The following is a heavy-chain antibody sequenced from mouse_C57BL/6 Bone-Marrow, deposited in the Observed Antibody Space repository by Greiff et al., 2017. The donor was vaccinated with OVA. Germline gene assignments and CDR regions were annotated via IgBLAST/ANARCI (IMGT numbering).Heavy chain of an antibody. Sequence: ESGPGLVKPSQSLSLTCSVTGYSITSGYYWNWIRQFPGNKLEWMGYISYDGSNNYNPSLKNRISITRDTSKNQFFLKLNSVTTEDTATYYCARRGYGSSYVYFDYWGQGTTLTVSS. J-gene: IGHJ2*01. CDR2: ISYDGSN. CDR1: GYSITSGYY. CDR3: ARRGYGSSYVYFDY. V-gene: IGHV3-6*01. D-gene: IGHD1-1*01.